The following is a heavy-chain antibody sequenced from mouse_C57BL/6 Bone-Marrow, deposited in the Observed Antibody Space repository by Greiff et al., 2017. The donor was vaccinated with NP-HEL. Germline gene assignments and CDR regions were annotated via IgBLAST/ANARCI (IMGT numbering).Heavy chain of an antibody. CDR2: IDPENGDT. D-gene: IGHD2-1*01. V-gene: IGHV14-4*01. CDR3: TTFYGNYPSFMDY. CDR1: GFNITDDY. Sequence: VQLKQSGAELVRPGASVKLSCTASGFNITDDYMHWVKQRPEQGLEWIGWIDPENGDTEYASKFQGKATITADTSSNTAYLQLSSLTSEDTAVYYCTTFYGNYPSFMDYWGQGTSVTVSS. J-gene: IGHJ4*01.